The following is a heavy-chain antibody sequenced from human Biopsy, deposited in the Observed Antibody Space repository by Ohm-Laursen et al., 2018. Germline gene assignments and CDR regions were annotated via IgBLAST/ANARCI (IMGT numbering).Heavy chain of an antibody. V-gene: IGHV1-69*13. CDR1: GGTFSNYG. CDR2: NIPILGTG. J-gene: IGHJ1*01. CDR3: ATKLTGYFHH. Sequence: VKVSCKAPGGTFSNYGVNWVRQAPGQGLEWLGGNIPILGTGNYAQEFQDRVTVAADTSTSTATMELRSLRSDDTAVYYCATKLTGYFHHWGQGTLVSVSS. D-gene: IGHD3-9*01.